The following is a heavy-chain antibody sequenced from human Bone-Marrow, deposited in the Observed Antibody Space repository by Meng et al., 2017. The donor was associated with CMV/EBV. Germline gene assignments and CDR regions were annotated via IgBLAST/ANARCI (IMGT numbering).Heavy chain of an antibody. CDR3: ARAWKPSLSDYYGSGSYFGWFDP. CDR1: GGTFSSYA. J-gene: IGHJ5*02. D-gene: IGHD3-10*01. V-gene: IGHV1-69*05. Sequence: SVKVSCKASGGTFSSYAISWVRQAPGQGLEWMGGIIPIFGTANYAQKFQGRVTITTDESTSTAYMELSSRRSEDTAVYYCARAWKPSLSDYYGSGSYFGWFDPWGQGTLVTVSS. CDR2: IIPIFGTA.